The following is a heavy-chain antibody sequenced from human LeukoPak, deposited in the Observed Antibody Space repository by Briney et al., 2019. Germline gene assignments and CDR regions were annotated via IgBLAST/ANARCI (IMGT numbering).Heavy chain of an antibody. CDR2: IRQHGNEK. CDR3: ASNVAYCGGDCYDY. Sequence: GGSLRLSCIASGFSFSDFWMSWVRQAPGQGLEWVANIRQHGNEKHYVDSVRGRFTVSRDNAKNSLYLEMNSLRAEDTAVYYCASNVAYCGGDCYDYWGQGTLVTVSS. J-gene: IGHJ4*02. V-gene: IGHV3-7*01. D-gene: IGHD2-21*02. CDR1: GFSFSDFW.